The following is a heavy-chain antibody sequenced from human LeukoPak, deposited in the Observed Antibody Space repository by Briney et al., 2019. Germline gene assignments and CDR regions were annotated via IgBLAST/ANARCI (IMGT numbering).Heavy chain of an antibody. CDR1: GYTLIELS. CDR2: FDPEDGET. D-gene: IGHD2-21*02. V-gene: IGHV1-24*01. Sequence: ASVNDSFMVSGYTLIELSMHWVRPAPGKGLAWVGGFDPEDGETIYEEKFQGRVTMTEDTSTDTAYMELRSLRYEDTAVYYCATASLRYCGGDCYSRGYFDYWGQGTLVTVSS. CDR3: ATASLRYCGGDCYSRGYFDY. J-gene: IGHJ4*02.